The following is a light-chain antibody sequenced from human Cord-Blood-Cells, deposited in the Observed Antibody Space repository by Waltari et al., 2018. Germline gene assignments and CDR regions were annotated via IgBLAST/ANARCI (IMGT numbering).Light chain of an antibody. V-gene: IGLV2-23*01. CDR3: CSYAGSSTLV. J-gene: IGLJ3*02. CDR1: RMVVGRYNF. CDR2: EGS. Sequence: QSALTQPASVSGSPGQSITISCTGPRMVVGRYNFAPWYQQHPGKAPKLIIYEGSKRPSGVSNRFSGSKSGNTASLTISGLQAEDEADYYCCSYAGSSTLVFGGGTKLTVV.